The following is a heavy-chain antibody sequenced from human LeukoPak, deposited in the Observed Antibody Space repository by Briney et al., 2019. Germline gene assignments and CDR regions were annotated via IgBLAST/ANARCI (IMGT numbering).Heavy chain of an antibody. CDR1: GGSISSHY. CDR2: IHYSGNT. CDR3: ARGGWSLDY. D-gene: IGHD6-19*01. J-gene: IGHJ4*02. Sequence: IPSETLSLTCTVSGGSISSHYWSWIRQPPGKGLEWVGYIHYSGNTNYNPSLKSRITISVDTSKNQFSLKLSSVTAADTAVYYCARGGWSLDYWGQGTLVTVSS. V-gene: IGHV4-59*11.